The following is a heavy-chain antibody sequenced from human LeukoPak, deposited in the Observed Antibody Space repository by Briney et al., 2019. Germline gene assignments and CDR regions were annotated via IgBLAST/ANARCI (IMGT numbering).Heavy chain of an antibody. CDR2: ISGSGGST. CDR1: GFTFSSYA. CDR3: AKDPWAGILTGYPYYFDY. Sequence: QAGGSLRLSCAASGFTFSSYAMTWVRQAPGKGLEWVSAISGSGGSTYYADPVKGRFTISRDNSKNTLYLQMNSLRAEDTAVYYCAKDPWAGILTGYPYYFDYWGQGTLVTVSS. V-gene: IGHV3-23*01. J-gene: IGHJ4*02. D-gene: IGHD3-9*01.